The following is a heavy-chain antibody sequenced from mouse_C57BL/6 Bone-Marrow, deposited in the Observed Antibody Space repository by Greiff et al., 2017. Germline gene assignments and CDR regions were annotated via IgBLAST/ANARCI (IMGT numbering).Heavy chain of an antibody. D-gene: IGHD1-1*01. CDR2: IDPENGDT. CDR1: GFNIKDDY. Sequence: VQLKESGAELVRPGASVKLSCTASGFNIKDDYMHWVKQRPEQGLAWIGWIDPENGDTEYASKFQGKATITADTSSNTAYLQLSSLTSEDTAVYYCTSLSRYVDVWGTGTTVTVSS. V-gene: IGHV14-4*01. CDR3: TSLSRYVDV. J-gene: IGHJ1*03.